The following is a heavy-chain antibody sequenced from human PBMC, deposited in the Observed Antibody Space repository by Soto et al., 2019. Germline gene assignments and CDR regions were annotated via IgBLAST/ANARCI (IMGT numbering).Heavy chain of an antibody. V-gene: IGHV3-30*18. CDR2: ISYDGLNQ. J-gene: IGHJ4*02. D-gene: IGHD1-7*01. CDR3: AKNWVGGNYKYYLEY. CDR1: GFTFRDYG. Sequence: QVQLVESGGGVVQPGRSRRLSCAASGFTFRDYGMHWVRQAPGKGLEWVGVISYDGLNQYYAASVRGRFTISRDNSRNTVFLQMNSLRREDTAVYYCAKNWVGGNYKYYLEYWGQGTLLVVSS.